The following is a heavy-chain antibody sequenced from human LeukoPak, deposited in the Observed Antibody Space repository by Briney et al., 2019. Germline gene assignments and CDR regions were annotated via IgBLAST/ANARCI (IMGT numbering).Heavy chain of an antibody. D-gene: IGHD1-7*01. Sequence: PGGSLRLSCAASGFTFSSYGMPWVRQAPGRGLEWVAVIWYDGSNKYYADSVKGRFTISRDNSKNTLYLQMNSLRAEDTAVYYCARDSGTVIDYWGQGTLVTVSS. V-gene: IGHV3-33*01. CDR2: IWYDGSNK. CDR3: ARDSGTVIDY. J-gene: IGHJ4*02. CDR1: GFTFSSYG.